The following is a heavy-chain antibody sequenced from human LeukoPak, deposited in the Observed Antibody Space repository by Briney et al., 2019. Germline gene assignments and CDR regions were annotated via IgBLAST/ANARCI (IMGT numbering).Heavy chain of an antibody. Sequence: GGSLRLSCAASGFTFSSYWMHWVRQAPGKGLVWVSRINSDGSTTSYADSVKGRFTISRDNAKNTLYLQMNSLRAEGTAVYYCARVGASTGAFDIWGQGTMVTVSS. V-gene: IGHV3-74*01. J-gene: IGHJ3*02. CDR2: INSDGSTT. D-gene: IGHD1-26*01. CDR1: GFTFSSYW. CDR3: ARVGASTGAFDI.